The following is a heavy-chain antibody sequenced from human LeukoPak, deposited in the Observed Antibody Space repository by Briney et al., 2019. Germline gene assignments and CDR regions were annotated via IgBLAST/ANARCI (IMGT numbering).Heavy chain of an antibody. Sequence: PSETLSLTCSIPGGSIINYYWNWIRQPPGKGLEWIGYIHYIGITNYNPSLKSRVTISADTSKNQFSLKLTSVTAADTAVYYCAGSGSYGPFDPWGQGTLVTVSS. CDR3: AGSGSYGPFDP. D-gene: IGHD3-16*01. CDR1: GGSIINYY. J-gene: IGHJ5*02. CDR2: IHYIGIT. V-gene: IGHV4-59*08.